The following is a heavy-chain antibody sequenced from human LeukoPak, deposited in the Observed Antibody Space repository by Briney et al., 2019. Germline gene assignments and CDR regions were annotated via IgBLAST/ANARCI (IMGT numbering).Heavy chain of an antibody. D-gene: IGHD2/OR15-2a*01. CDR1: GFSFSNYA. J-gene: IGHJ4*02. Sequence: GGSLRLSCAASGFSFSNYAMSWVRQAPGKGLEWVSAISGRGANTYYADSVKGRFTISRDNSKNTLYMQMDNLRAEDTGVYYCARDFYDGFALDYWGQGTLVTVSS. CDR2: ISGRGANT. CDR3: ARDFYDGFALDY. V-gene: IGHV3-23*01.